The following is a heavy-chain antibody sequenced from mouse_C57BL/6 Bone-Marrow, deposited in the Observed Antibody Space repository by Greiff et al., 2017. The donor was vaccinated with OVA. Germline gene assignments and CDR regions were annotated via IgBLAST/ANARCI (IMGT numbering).Heavy chain of an antibody. CDR2: INPGSGGT. CDR1: GYAFTNYL. V-gene: IGHV1-54*01. CDR3: ASYDYGSSFGY. Sequence: QVQLQQSGAELVRPGTSVKVSCKASGYAFTNYLIEWVKQRPGQGLEWIGEINPGSGGTNYNEKFKGKATLTADKSSSTAYMQLRSLTSEDSAVYFCASYDYGSSFGYWGQGTTLTVSA. J-gene: IGHJ2*01. D-gene: IGHD1-1*01.